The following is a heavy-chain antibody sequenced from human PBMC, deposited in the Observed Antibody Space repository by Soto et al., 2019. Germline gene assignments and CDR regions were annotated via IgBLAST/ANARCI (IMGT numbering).Heavy chain of an antibody. D-gene: IGHD3-9*01. J-gene: IGHJ6*02. Sequence: QVQLQESGPGLVKPSETLSLTCTVSGGSINSYYWSWIRQPPGKGLEWIGYTFYSGSTKYNPSLKSRATISVDTSKTHFSLKLSSVTAADTAVYHCARDKGRYDSGMDVWGQGTTVTVSS. V-gene: IGHV4-59*01. CDR2: TFYSGST. CDR3: ARDKGRYDSGMDV. CDR1: GGSINSYY.